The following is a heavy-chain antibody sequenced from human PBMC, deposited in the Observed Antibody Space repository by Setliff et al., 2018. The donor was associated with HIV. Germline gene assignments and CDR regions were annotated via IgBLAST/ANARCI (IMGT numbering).Heavy chain of an antibody. CDR3: VRAAAGLDI. CDR1: GFTFSSHW. V-gene: IGHV3-72*01. J-gene: IGHJ4*02. Sequence: PGGSLRLSCAASGFTFSSHWMDWVRQAPGKGLEWVGRTRNKAYGYISEYAASVQGRFTISRDTSKDSLFLQMNNLKTEDTAVYYCVRAAAGLDIWSQGIRVTVSS. CDR2: TRNKAYGYIS.